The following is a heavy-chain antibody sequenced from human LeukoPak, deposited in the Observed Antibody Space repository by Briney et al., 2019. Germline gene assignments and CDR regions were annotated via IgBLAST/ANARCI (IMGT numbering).Heavy chain of an antibody. V-gene: IGHV3-23*01. J-gene: IGHJ4*02. CDR2: ISGSGGST. D-gene: IGHD2-15*01. CDR1: GFTFSSYA. CDR3: ICPVVG. Sequence: GGSLRLSCAASGFTFSSYAMSWVRQAPGKGLEWVSAISGSGGSTYYADSVKGRFTISRDNSKKMVYLQMNSLRVEDTAVYYCICPVVGGGQGTLVTVSS.